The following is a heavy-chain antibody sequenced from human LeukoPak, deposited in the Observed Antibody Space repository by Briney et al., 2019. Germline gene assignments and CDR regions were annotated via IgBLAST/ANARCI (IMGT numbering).Heavy chain of an antibody. V-gene: IGHV3-23*01. J-gene: IGHJ4*02. CDR2: ISGGGDGT. CDR3: AKDGHGTSDY. CDR1: GFTFHNYI. D-gene: IGHD1-26*01. Sequence: GGSLRLSCAASGFTFHNYIMNWVRRAPGKGLEWVSGISGGGDGTYYADSIKGRFTISRDNSKNTLFLQVNSLRAEDTAVYYCAKDGHGTSDYWGQGTLVTVSS.